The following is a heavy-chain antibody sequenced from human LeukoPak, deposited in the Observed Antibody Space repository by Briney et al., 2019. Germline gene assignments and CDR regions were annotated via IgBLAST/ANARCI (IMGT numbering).Heavy chain of an antibody. Sequence: SQTLSLTCTVSGGSISSGDYYWSWIRQPPGKGLEWIGYIYYSGSTYHNPSLKSRVTISVDTSKNQFSLKLSSVTAADTAVYYCARVSDCSSTSCYGSIDYWGQGTLVTVSS. CDR1: GGSISSGDYY. J-gene: IGHJ4*02. CDR3: ARVSDCSSTSCYGSIDY. V-gene: IGHV4-30-4*08. D-gene: IGHD2-2*01. CDR2: IYYSGST.